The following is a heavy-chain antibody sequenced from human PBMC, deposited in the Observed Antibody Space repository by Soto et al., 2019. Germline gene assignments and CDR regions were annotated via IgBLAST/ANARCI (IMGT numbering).Heavy chain of an antibody. J-gene: IGHJ5*02. CDR2: ISGSGGST. CDR3: AKDALRFLEWLPRA. D-gene: IGHD3-3*01. V-gene: IGHV3-23*01. Sequence: EVQLLESGGGLVQPGGSLRLSCAASGFTFSSYAMSWVRQAPGKGLEWVSAISGSGGSTYYADSVKGRFTISRDNSKNALYLQMTSLRAEDTAVYYCAKDALRFLEWLPRAWGQGTLVTVSS. CDR1: GFTFSSYA.